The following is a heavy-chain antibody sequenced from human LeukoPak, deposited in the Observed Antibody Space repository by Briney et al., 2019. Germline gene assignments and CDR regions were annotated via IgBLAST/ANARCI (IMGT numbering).Heavy chain of an antibody. CDR1: GGSISTSPYY. Sequence: PSDTLSLTCSVSGGSISTSPYYWGWIRQPPGKGLEWIGSISHSGSTYYNPSLKSRVTISLDTSKNQFSLKLSSVTAADTAVYYCARGVYGMDEYYFDYWGQGTLVTVSS. D-gene: IGHD4-17*01. V-gene: IGHV4-39*01. CDR2: ISHSGST. J-gene: IGHJ4*02. CDR3: ARGVYGMDEYYFDY.